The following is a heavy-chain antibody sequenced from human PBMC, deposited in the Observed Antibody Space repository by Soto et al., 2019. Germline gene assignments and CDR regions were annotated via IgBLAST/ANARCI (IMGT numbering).Heavy chain of an antibody. CDR3: ERAPSGYYWDWYFDL. CDR2: IHYSWST. D-gene: IGHD3-3*01. CDR1: GGSIGSYF. Sequence: PSETLSLTCTVSGGSIGSYFWGWVRRPPGKGLEWIGHIHYSWSTYSKSSLKSRVTISIDTSKNQFSLKLSSVTAADTAVYYCERAPSGYYWDWYFDLWGRGTLVTVSS. V-gene: IGHV4-59*01. J-gene: IGHJ2*01.